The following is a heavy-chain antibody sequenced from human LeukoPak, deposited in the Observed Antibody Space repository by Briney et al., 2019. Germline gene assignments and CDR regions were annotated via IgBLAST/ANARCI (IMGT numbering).Heavy chain of an antibody. D-gene: IGHD1-26*01. CDR1: GFTFDDYA. CDR2: ISWNSGSI. Sequence: GRTLRLSCAASGFTFDDYAMHWVRQAPGKGLEWVSGISWNSGSIGYADTVKGRFTISRDNAKNSLYLQMNSLRAEDTAVYYCARGLVGATDYWGQGTLVTVSS. J-gene: IGHJ4*02. V-gene: IGHV3-9*01. CDR3: ARGLVGATDY.